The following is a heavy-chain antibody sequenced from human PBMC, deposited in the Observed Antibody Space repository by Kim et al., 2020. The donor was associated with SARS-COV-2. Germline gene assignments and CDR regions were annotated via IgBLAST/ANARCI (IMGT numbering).Heavy chain of an antibody. V-gene: IGHV4-39*01. CDR1: GGSISSSSYY. J-gene: IGHJ4*02. Sequence: SETLSLTCTVSGGSISSSSYYWGWIRQPPGKGLEWIGSIYYSGSTYYNPSLKSRVTISVDTSKNQFSLKLSSVTAADTAVYYCARHAELWDSSSWYGGGDYFDYWGQGTLVTVSS. CDR3: ARHAELWDSSSWYGGGDYFDY. CDR2: IYYSGST. D-gene: IGHD6-13*01.